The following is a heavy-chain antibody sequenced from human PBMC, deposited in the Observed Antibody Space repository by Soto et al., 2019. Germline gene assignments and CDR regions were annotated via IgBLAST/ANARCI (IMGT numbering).Heavy chain of an antibody. CDR2: IYYSGST. V-gene: IGHV4-30-4*01. CDR3: ARDRIAAAVNYFDY. CDR1: GGSISSGDYY. D-gene: IGHD6-13*01. J-gene: IGHJ4*02. Sequence: QVQLQESGPGLVKPSQTLSLTCTVSGGSISSGDYYWGWIRQPPGKGLEWIGYIYYSGSTSYNPSLKSRVTISVDTSKNQFSLKLTSVTAADTAVYCCARDRIAAAVNYFDYWGQGTLVTVSS.